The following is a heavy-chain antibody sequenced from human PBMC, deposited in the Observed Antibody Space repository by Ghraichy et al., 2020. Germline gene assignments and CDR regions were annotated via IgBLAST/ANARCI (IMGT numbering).Heavy chain of an antibody. D-gene: IGHD3-22*01. V-gene: IGHV3-21*01. CDR2: ISSSSSYI. CDR1: GFTFSSYS. CDR3: ARDVGGYYDSSGYYSGQH. Sequence: GGSLRLSCAASGFTFSSYSMNWVRQAPGKGLEWVSSISSSSSYIYYADSVKGRFSISRDNAKNSLYLQMNILRAEDTAVYYCARDVGGYYDSSGYYSGQHWGQGTLVTVSS. J-gene: IGHJ4*02.